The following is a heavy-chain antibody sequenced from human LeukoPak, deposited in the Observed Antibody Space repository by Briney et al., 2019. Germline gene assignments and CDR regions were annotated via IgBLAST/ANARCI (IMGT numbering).Heavy chain of an antibody. Sequence: AGGSLRLSCAASGFTFSSYSMNWVRQAPGKGLEWVSSISSSSSYIYYADSVKGRFTISRDNAKNSLYLQMNSLRAEDTAVYYCAREQDCSSTSCYSYYGMDVWGQGTTVTVSS. D-gene: IGHD2-2*02. CDR3: AREQDCSSTSCYSYYGMDV. J-gene: IGHJ6*02. CDR1: GFTFSSYS. CDR2: ISSSSSYI. V-gene: IGHV3-21*01.